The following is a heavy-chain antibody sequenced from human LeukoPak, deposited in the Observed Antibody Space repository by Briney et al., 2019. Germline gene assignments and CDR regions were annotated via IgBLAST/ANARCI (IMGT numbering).Heavy chain of an antibody. D-gene: IGHD6-6*01. CDR3: ARRPVYYYYMDV. CDR1: GFTFSSYG. J-gene: IGHJ6*03. Sequence: GGTLRLSCAASGFTFSSYGMSWVRQAPGKGLEWVSAISGSGGSTYYADSVKGRFTISRDNSKNTLYLQRNSLRAEDTAVYYCARRPVYYYYMDVWGKGTTVTISS. CDR2: ISGSGGST. V-gene: IGHV3-23*01.